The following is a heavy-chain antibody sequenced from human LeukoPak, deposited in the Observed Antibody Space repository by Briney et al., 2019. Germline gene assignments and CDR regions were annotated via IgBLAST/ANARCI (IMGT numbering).Heavy chain of an antibody. CDR1: GFTFSSNV. CDR2: ISGSGGVT. J-gene: IGHJ3*02. D-gene: IGHD6-19*01. CDR3: AKDFSVGSSGWYGAFDI. Sequence: GGSLRLSCVASGFTFSSNVLNWVRQAPGKGLEWVSGISGSGGVTHYADSVKGRFTISRDNSKNTLYLQMNSLRAEDTALYYCAKDFSVGSSGWYGAFDIWGQGTMVTVSS. V-gene: IGHV3-23*01.